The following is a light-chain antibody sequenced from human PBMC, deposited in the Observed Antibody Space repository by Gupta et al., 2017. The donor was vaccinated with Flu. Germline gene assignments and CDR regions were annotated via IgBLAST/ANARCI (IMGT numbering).Light chain of an antibody. CDR3: AAWDDNLSGPA. V-gene: IGLV1-47*01. CDR2: RNS. Sequence: QSVLTQPPSGSGTPGQRVTISCAGSRSNIGSNYIYWYQQFPGTAPKVLIQRNSQRPSGVPDRFSGTKSGTSASLVISGLRSEDEAEYHCAAWDDNLSGPAFGGGTRLTVL. CDR1: RSNIGSNY. J-gene: IGLJ3*02.